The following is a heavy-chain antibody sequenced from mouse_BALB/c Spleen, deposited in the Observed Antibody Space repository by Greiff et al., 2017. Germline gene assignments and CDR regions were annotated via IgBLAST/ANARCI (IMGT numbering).Heavy chain of an antibody. V-gene: IGHV14-3*02. CDR3: ARESYDYDWFAY. CDR1: GFNIKDYY. D-gene: IGHD2-4*01. Sequence: EVQLQQSGAELVRSGASVKLSCTASGFNIKDYYMHWVKQRPEQGLEWIGWIDPANGNTKYDPKFQGKATITADTSSNTAYLQLSSLTSEDTAVYYCARESYDYDWFAYWGQGTLVTVSA. J-gene: IGHJ3*01. CDR2: IDPANGNT.